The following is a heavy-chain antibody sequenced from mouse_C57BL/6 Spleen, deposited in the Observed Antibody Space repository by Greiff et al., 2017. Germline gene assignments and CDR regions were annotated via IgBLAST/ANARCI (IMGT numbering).Heavy chain of an antibody. CDR2: ISYDGSN. V-gene: IGHV3-6*01. CDR3: ARGDGNYAYFDV. CDR1: GYSITSGYY. D-gene: IGHD2-1*01. Sequence: EVQLQQSGPGLVKPSQSLSLTCSVTGYSITSGYYWNWIRQFPGNKLEWMGYISYDGSNNYNPSLNNRISITRDTSKNQFFLKLNSVTTEDTATYYCARGDGNYAYFDVWGTRTTVTVSS. J-gene: IGHJ1*03.